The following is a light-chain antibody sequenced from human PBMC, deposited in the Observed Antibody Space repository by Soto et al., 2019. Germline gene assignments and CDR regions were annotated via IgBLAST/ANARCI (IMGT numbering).Light chain of an antibody. J-gene: IGKJ1*01. CDR1: QSVSSSY. CDR3: QQRSKMPLT. V-gene: IGKV3D-20*02. Sequence: EIVLTQSPGTLSLSPGETATLSCRASQSVSSSYLAWYQQKPGQAPRLLVYGSYHRATGIADRFSGSGSGTDFTLTISRLEPEDFAIYYCQQRSKMPLTFGHGTKVDIK. CDR2: GSY.